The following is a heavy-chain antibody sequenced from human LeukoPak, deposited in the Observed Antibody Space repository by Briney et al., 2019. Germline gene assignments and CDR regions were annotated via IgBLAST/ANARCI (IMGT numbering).Heavy chain of an antibody. D-gene: IGHD3-3*01. CDR2: IKHDGSEK. Sequence: GGSLRLSCAASGFIFTNYFMSWVRQAPGKGLEWVASIKHDGSEKYYVDSVRGRFTISRDNTMNSLYLQMSSLRAEDTAVYYCATDRGWRTSGYYLYYFEYWGQGTLVTVSS. CDR3: ATDRGWRTSGYYLYYFEY. V-gene: IGHV3-7*01. J-gene: IGHJ4*02. CDR1: GFIFTNYF.